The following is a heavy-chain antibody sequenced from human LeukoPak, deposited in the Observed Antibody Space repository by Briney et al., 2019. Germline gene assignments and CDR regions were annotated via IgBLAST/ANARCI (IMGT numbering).Heavy chain of an antibody. Sequence: SVKVSCKASGGTFSSYAISWVRQAPGQGLEWMGRIIPILGIANYAQKFQGRVTITADKSTSTAYMGLSSLRSEDTAVYYCARATTVTPVGYFDYWGQGTLVTVSS. CDR1: GGTFSSYA. CDR2: IIPILGIA. D-gene: IGHD4-11*01. V-gene: IGHV1-69*04. CDR3: ARATTVTPVGYFDY. J-gene: IGHJ4*02.